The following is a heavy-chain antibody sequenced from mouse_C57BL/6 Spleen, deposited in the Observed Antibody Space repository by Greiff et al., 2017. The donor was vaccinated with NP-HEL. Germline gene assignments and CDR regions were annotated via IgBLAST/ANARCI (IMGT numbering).Heavy chain of an antibody. J-gene: IGHJ2*01. D-gene: IGHD2-4*01. CDR1: GYTFTDYN. V-gene: IGHV1-18*01. CDR3: ARKDYDYDPGYFDY. CDR2: INPNNGGT. Sequence: VQLQQSGPELVKPGASVKIPCKASGYTFTDYNMDWVKQSHGKSLEWIGDINPNNGGTIYNQKFKGKATLTVDKSSSTAYMELRSLTSEDTAVYYCARKDYDYDPGYFDYWGQGTTLTVSS.